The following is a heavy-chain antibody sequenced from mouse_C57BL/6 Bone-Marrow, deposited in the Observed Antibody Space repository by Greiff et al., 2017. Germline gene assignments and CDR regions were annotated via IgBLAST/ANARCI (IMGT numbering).Heavy chain of an antibody. CDR3: ARDTGRYYGNWYFDV. CDR1: GYSITSGYD. Sequence: EVKLEESGPGMVKPSQSLSLTCTVTGYSITSGYDWHWIRHFPGNKLEWMGYISYSGSTNYNPSLKSRISITHDTSKNHFFLKLNSVTTEDTATYYCARDTGRYYGNWYFDVWGTGTTVTVSS. V-gene: IGHV3-1*01. J-gene: IGHJ1*03. D-gene: IGHD2-1*01. CDR2: ISYSGST.